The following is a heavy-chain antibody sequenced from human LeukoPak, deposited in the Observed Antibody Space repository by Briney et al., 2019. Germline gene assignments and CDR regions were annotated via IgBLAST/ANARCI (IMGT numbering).Heavy chain of an antibody. D-gene: IGHD3-22*01. V-gene: IGHV1-8*03. CDR3: ARGRVVVSAWGLQNYYYYYMDV. Sequence: ASVKVSCKASAYTFASYDINWVRQATGQGLEWLGWMNPNSGNTGYAQKFQGRATITSNTSISTAYMELSSLRSEDTAVYYCARGRVVVSAWGLQNYYYYYMDVWGKGTTVTVSS. CDR2: MNPNSGNT. J-gene: IGHJ6*03. CDR1: AYTFASYD.